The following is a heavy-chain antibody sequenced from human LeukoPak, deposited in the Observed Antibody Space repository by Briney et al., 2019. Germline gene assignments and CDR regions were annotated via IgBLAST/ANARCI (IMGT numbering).Heavy chain of an antibody. CDR1: GYTLTELS. CDR3: ATGRYQLLYDWFDP. J-gene: IGHJ5*02. CDR2: FDPEDGET. Sequence: ASVKVSCKVSGYTLTELSMHWVRQAPGKGLEWMGGFDPEDGETIYAQKFQGRVTMTEDTSTDTAYMEPSSLRSEDTAVYYCATGRYQLLYDWFDPWGQGTLVTVSS. V-gene: IGHV1-24*01. D-gene: IGHD2-2*02.